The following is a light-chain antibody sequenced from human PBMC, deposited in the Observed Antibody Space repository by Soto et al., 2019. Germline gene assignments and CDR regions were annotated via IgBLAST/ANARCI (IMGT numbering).Light chain of an antibody. Sequence: DIQMTQSPSTLSGSVGDRVTITSRASQTISSWLAGYQQKPGKAPKLLIYKASTLKSGVPSRFSGSGSGTEFTLTISSLQPDDFATYYCQHYNSYSEAFGQGTKVELK. CDR2: KAS. CDR1: QTISSW. J-gene: IGKJ1*01. CDR3: QHYNSYSEA. V-gene: IGKV1-5*03.